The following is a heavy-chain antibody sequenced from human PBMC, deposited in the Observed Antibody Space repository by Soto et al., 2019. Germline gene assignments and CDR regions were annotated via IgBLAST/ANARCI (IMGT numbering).Heavy chain of an antibody. CDR3: ARETTMVRGVINYFYY. Sequence: SQTLSLTCAISGDSVSSNNAAWNWIRQSPSRGLEWLGRTYYRSNWYNNSAVSVKSRITINPDTSKNQFSLQLTSVTPEDTAVYYCARETTMVRGVINYFYYWGQGTLVTVS. V-gene: IGHV6-1*01. D-gene: IGHD3-10*01. CDR2: TYYRSNWYN. CDR1: GDSVSSNNAA. J-gene: IGHJ4*02.